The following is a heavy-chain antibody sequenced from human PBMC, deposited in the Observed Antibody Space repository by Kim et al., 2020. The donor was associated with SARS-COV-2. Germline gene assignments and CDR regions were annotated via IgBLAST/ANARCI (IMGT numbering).Heavy chain of an antibody. CDR3: TTDPICCRGYYDYYYYGMDV. D-gene: IGHD3-22*01. CDR1: GFTFSNAW. J-gene: IGHJ6*02. CDR2: IKSKTDGGTT. V-gene: IGHV3-15*01. Sequence: GGSLRLSCAASGFTFSNAWMSWVRQAPGKGLEWVGRIKSKTDGGTTDYAAPVKGRFTISREDSKNTLYLQMNSLKTEDTAVYYCTTDPICCRGYYDYYYYGMDVWGQGTTVTVSS.